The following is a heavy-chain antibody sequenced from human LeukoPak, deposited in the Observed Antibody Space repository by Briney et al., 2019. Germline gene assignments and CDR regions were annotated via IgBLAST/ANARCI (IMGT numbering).Heavy chain of an antibody. CDR1: GYTFTGYY. V-gene: IGHV1-46*01. CDR2: INPSGGST. CDR3: TRDNTVTTGYSVLASWFDP. D-gene: IGHD4-17*01. Sequence: ASVKVSCKASGYTFTGYYMHWVRQAPGQGLEWMGIINPSGGSTSYAQKFQGRVTMTRDTSTSTVYMELSSLRSEDTAVYYCTRDNTVTTGYSVLASWFDPWGQGTLVTVSS. J-gene: IGHJ5*02.